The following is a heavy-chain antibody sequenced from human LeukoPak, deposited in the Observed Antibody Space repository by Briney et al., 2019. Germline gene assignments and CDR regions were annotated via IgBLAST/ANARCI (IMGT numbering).Heavy chain of an antibody. J-gene: IGHJ5*02. CDR3: ARHFTPGTYSSGLYFDP. V-gene: IGHV4-39*01. Sequence: PSETLSLTCAVSGDSISSSSYYWGWIRQPTGKGLEWIGSIYYSGSTYYNPSLKSRVSISVDTSKNHFSLKLSSVTAADTAVYYCARHFTPGTYSSGLYFDPWGQGTLVTVSS. D-gene: IGHD6-19*01. CDR2: IYYSGST. CDR1: GDSISSSSYY.